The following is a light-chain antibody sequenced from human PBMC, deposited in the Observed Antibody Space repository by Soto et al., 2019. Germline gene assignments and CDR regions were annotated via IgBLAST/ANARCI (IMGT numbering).Light chain of an antibody. CDR1: QSVTTQ. J-gene: IGKJ1*01. Sequence: IVLTQSPGTLSLSPGERATLSCRASQSVTTQLAWYQQKPGQAPRLIIHGASSRATGVPDRITGSGYGTDFTLSISRLEPGDFAVYYCQQYGGSTRTFGQGTKVDIK. CDR2: GAS. V-gene: IGKV3-20*01. CDR3: QQYGGSTRT.